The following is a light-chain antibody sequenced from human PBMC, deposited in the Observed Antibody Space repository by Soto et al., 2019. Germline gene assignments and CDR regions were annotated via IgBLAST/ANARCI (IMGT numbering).Light chain of an antibody. CDR3: QQYFSYPYT. Sequence: IRMTQSPSSFSDSTGDRFTITCRASQDISSYLVWYQQNVGKAPKLLIYAAATLQRGAPSRFSGSGSGTDLTLTISRLQSEYFATYYCQQYFSYPYTFGQGTKLEI. CDR1: QDISSY. V-gene: IGKV1-8*01. J-gene: IGKJ2*01. CDR2: AAA.